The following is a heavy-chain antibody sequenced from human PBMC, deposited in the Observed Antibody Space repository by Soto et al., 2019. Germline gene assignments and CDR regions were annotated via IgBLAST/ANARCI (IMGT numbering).Heavy chain of an antibody. CDR2: ISGSGGST. CDR1: GFTFSSYA. V-gene: IGHV3-23*01. CDR3: AKDRGGLDVFDI. Sequence: PGGSLRLSCAASGFTFSSYAMSCVRQAPGKGLEWVSAISGSGGSTYYADSVKGRFTISRDNSKNTLYLQMNSLRAEDTAVYYCAKDRGGLDVFDIWGQGTMVTVSS. J-gene: IGHJ3*02. D-gene: IGHD3-10*01.